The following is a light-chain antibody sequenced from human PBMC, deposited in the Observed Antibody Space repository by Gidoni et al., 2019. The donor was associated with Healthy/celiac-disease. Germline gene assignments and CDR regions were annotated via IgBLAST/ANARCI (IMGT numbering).Light chain of an antibody. CDR1: QGISSY. CDR3: QQLNSYPT. J-gene: IGKJ2*01. V-gene: IGKV1-9*01. CDR2: AAS. Sequence: DIQLTQAPSFLSASVGDRVTITCRASQGISSYLAWYQQKPGKAPKLLLYAASTLQSGVPSRFSGSGSGTEFTLTISSLQPEDVATYYCQQLNSYPTFGQGTKLEIK.